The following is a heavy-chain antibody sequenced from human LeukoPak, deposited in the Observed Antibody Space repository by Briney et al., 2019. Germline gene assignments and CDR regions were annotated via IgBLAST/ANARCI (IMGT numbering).Heavy chain of an antibody. CDR3: ARDTPTGDIYGYWPEYFQH. J-gene: IGHJ1*01. V-gene: IGHV3-7*04. D-gene: IGHD5-18*01. CDR2: IKQDGSEK. Sequence: PGRSLRLSCTASGFTFGDYAMSWFRQAPGKGLEWVANIKQDGSEKYYVDSVKGRFTISRDNAKNSLYLQMNSLRAEDTAVYYCARDTPTGDIYGYWPEYFQHWGQGTLVTVSS. CDR1: GFTFGDYA.